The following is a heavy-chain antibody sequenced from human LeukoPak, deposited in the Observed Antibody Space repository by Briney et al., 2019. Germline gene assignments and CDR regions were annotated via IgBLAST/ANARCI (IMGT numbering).Heavy chain of an antibody. CDR1: GYTSTSYG. Sequence: ASVKVSCKASGYTSTSYGISWVRQAPGQGLEWMGWISAYNGNTNYAQKLQGRVTMTTDTSTSTAYMELRSLRSDDTAVYYCARINWNFYYFDYWGQGTLVTVSS. CDR3: ARINWNFYYFDY. V-gene: IGHV1-18*01. D-gene: IGHD1-20*01. CDR2: ISAYNGNT. J-gene: IGHJ4*02.